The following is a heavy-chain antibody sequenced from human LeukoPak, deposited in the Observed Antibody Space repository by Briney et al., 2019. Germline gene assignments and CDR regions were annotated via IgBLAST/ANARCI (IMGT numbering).Heavy chain of an antibody. V-gene: IGHV4-30-4*01. CDR1: GGSISSGGYY. CDR2: IYYSGST. J-gene: IGHJ4*02. CDR3: ARGDILTGYYKPLPGY. Sequence: SETLSLTCTVSGGSISSGGYYWSWIRQPPGKGLEWIGCIYYSGSTYYNPSLKSRVTISVDTSKNQFSLKLSSVTAADTAVYYCARGDILTGYYKPLPGYWGQGTLVTVSS. D-gene: IGHD3-9*01.